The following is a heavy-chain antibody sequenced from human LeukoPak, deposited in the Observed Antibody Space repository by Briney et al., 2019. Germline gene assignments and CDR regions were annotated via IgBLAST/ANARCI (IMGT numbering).Heavy chain of an antibody. CDR3: AREAGDTAMVSTAFDY. Sequence: PSETLSLTCTVSGGSISSSSYYWGWIRQPPGKGLEWIGSIYYSGSTYYNPSLKSRVTISVDTSKNQFSLKLSSVTAADTAVYYCAREAGDTAMVSTAFDYWGQGTLVTVSS. J-gene: IGHJ4*02. V-gene: IGHV4-39*07. CDR2: IYYSGST. CDR1: GGSISSSSYY. D-gene: IGHD5-18*01.